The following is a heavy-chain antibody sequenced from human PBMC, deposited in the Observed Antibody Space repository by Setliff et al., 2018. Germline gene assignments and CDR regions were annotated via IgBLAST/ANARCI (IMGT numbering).Heavy chain of an antibody. CDR3: ARSSYYASGNSHNYYMDV. Sequence: ETLSLTCNVSGGSISSYYWTWIRQPPGKGLEWIGYFYHSGSTNYNPSLKGRVTMTSDTSRNQPSLKLTSVSAADTAIYYCARSSYYASGNSHNYYMDVWGKGTAVTVSS. V-gene: IGHV4-59*08. CDR2: FYHSGST. CDR1: GGSISSYY. J-gene: IGHJ6*03. D-gene: IGHD3-10*01.